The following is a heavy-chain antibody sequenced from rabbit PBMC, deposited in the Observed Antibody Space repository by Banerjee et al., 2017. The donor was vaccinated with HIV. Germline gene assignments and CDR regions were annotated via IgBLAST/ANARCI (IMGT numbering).Heavy chain of an antibody. V-gene: IGHV1S40*01. D-gene: IGHD6-1*01. CDR1: GIDFSSYVH. CDR3: ARGIYVGYGYGSYFIL. Sequence: QSLEESGGDLVKPGASLTLTCTASGIDFSSYVHMCWVRQAPGKGLELIGCIITGSGSTYYASWAKGRFTISKTSSTTVTLQMTSLTAADTATYFCARGIYVGYGYGSYFILWGPGTLVTVS. CDR2: IITGSGST. J-gene: IGHJ4*01.